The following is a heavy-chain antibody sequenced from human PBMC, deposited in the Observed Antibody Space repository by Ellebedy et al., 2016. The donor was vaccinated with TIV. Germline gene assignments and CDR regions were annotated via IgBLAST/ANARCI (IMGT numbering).Heavy chain of an antibody. CDR2: INDDANST. CDR1: GFTFSSYW. Sequence: GESLKISCAASGFTFSSYWMHCVRQVPGQGLVWASRINDDANSTSYADSVKGRFTISRDNDKNTMSLQMNSLRAEYTAVYYCARDPEIQRVDNWKYHLDYWGQGTLVTVSS. J-gene: IGHJ4*02. D-gene: IGHD1-7*01. V-gene: IGHV3-74*01. CDR3: ARDPEIQRVDNWKYHLDY.